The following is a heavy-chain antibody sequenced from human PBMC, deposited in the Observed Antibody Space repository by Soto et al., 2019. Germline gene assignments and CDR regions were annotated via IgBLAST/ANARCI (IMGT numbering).Heavy chain of an antibody. J-gene: IGHJ4*02. Sequence: QVQLQESGPGLVKPSQTLSLTCTVSGGSISSGGYYWSWIRQHPGKGLEWIGYIYYSGSTYYNPALKSRVTISVDTSKNQFSLKLSSVTAADTAVYYCARNPYDFWSGYPHQYFDYWGPGTLVTVSS. CDR1: GGSISSGGYY. D-gene: IGHD3-3*01. CDR2: IYYSGST. V-gene: IGHV4-31*03. CDR3: ARNPYDFWSGYPHQYFDY.